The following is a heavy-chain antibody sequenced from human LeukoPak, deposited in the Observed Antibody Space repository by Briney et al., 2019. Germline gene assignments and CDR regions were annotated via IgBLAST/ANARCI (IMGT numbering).Heavy chain of an antibody. CDR1: GGTLSSYA. D-gene: IGHD3-22*01. CDR3: ARDVAYDSSGYYSICDY. J-gene: IGHJ4*02. Sequence: ASVKVSCKASGGTLSSYAISWVRQAPGQGLEWVGGIIPIFGTAKYAHKFQGRVIMTTDTSTSPAYMELRSLRSEDTAVYYCARDVAYDSSGYYSICDYWGQGTLVTVSS. CDR2: IIPIFGTA. V-gene: IGHV1-69*05.